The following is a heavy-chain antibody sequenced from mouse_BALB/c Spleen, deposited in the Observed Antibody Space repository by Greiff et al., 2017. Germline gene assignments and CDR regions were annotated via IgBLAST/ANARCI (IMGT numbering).Heavy chain of an antibody. Sequence: QVQLQQSGAELAKPGASVKMSCKASGYTFTSYWMHWVKQRPGQGLEWIGYINPSTGYTEYNQKFKDKATLTADKSSSTAYMQLSSLTSEDSAVYYCTRGYYYGSSYGYAMDYWGQGTSVTVSS. CDR1: GYTFTSYW. D-gene: IGHD1-1*01. CDR3: TRGYYYGSSYGYAMDY. J-gene: IGHJ4*01. CDR2: INPSTGYT. V-gene: IGHV1-7*01.